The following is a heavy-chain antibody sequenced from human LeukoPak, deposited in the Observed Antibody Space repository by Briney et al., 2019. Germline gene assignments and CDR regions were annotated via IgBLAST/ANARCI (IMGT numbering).Heavy chain of an antibody. D-gene: IGHD3-22*01. CDR2: IYSGGST. CDR3: ARDYYDSSGAGSL. CDR1: GFTVSSNY. V-gene: IGHV3-66*02. Sequence: GGSLRLSCAASGFTVSSNYMSWVRQAPGKGLEWVSVIYSGGSTYYADSVKGRFTISRNNSKNTLYLQMNSLRAEDTAVYYCARDYYDSSGAGSLWGQGTLVTVSS. J-gene: IGHJ4*02.